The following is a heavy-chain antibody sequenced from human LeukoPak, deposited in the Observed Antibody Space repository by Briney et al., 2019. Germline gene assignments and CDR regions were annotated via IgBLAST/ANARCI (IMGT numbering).Heavy chain of an antibody. Sequence: SETMSLTCAVYGGSFSGYYWSWIRQPPGKGLEWIGEINHSGSTNYNPSLKSRVTISVDTSNNQFSLKLSSVTAADTAVYYWGRGLSRQWLRCRWFDPWGQGTLVTVS. CDR2: INHSGST. D-gene: IGHD6-19*01. V-gene: IGHV4-34*01. J-gene: IGHJ5*02. CDR3: GRGLSRQWLRCRWFDP. CDR1: GGSFSGYY.